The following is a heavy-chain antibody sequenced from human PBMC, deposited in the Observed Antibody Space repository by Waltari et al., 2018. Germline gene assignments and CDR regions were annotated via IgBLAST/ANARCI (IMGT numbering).Heavy chain of an antibody. Sequence: QVQLQESGPGLVKPSETLSLTCAVSGYSITSGYYWGWIRQPPGKGLEWVSYISSSGSTIYYADSVKGRFTISRDNAKNSLYLQMNSLRAEDTAVYYCARPDVDTAMAFDYWGQGTLVTVSS. D-gene: IGHD5-18*01. V-gene: IGHV3-11*01. CDR2: ISSSGSTI. J-gene: IGHJ4*02. CDR1: GYSITSGYY. CDR3: ARPDVDTAMAFDY.